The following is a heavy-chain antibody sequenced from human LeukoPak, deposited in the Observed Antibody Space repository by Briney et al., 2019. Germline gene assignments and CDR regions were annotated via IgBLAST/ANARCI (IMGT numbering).Heavy chain of an antibody. CDR2: ISGSGGST. J-gene: IGHJ5*02. D-gene: IGHD6-13*01. Sequence: GGSLRLSCAASGFTFTNYAMSWVRQAPGKGLEWVSAISGSGGSTYYADSVKGRFTISRDNSKNTLYLQMNSLRAEDTAVYYCAKDRGAAAPINWFDPWGQGTLVTVSS. CDR3: AKDRGAAAPINWFDP. CDR1: GFTFTNYA. V-gene: IGHV3-23*01.